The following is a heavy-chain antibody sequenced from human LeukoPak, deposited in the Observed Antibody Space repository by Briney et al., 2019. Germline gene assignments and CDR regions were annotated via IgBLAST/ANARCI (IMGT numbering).Heavy chain of an antibody. CDR3: AKAEYDYIWGSYST. CDR2: ISGSGGSA. Sequence: PGGSLRLSCAASGFTFSSYAMSWVRQASGKGLEGVSAISGSGGSANYADSVRGRFTISRDNSKNTLYLQLNSLRAEDTAIYYCAKAEYDYIWGSYSTWGRGTLVTVSS. J-gene: IGHJ4*02. V-gene: IGHV3-23*01. CDR1: GFTFSSYA. D-gene: IGHD3-16*01.